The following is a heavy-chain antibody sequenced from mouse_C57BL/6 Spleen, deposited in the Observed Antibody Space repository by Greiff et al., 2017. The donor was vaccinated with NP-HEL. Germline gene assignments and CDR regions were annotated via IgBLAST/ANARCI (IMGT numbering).Heavy chain of an antibody. D-gene: IGHD1-1*01. Sequence: QVQLQQSGAELVKPGASVKMSCKASGYTFTTYPIEWMKQNHGKSLEWIGNFHPYNDDTKYNEKFKGKATLTVEKSSSTVYLELSRLTSEDSAVYYCARHYYGSSYGYFDVWGTGTTVTVSS. CDR2: FHPYNDDT. V-gene: IGHV1-47*01. CDR3: ARHYYGSSYGYFDV. CDR1: GYTFTTYP. J-gene: IGHJ1*03.